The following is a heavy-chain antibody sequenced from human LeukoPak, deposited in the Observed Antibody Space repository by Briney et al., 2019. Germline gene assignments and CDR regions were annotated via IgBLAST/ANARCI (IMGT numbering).Heavy chain of an antibody. D-gene: IGHD3-10*01. Sequence: PSETLSLTCTVSGVSINSGTYYWGWIRQPPGKGLEWIVSLYFSGNTFINPSLKSRVTISGDTSKNQFSLKLTSVTAADTAVYYCASASRRGSIGGLDYWGQGMLVTVSS. CDR3: ASASRRGSIGGLDY. J-gene: IGHJ4*02. CDR2: LYFSGNT. V-gene: IGHV4-39*01. CDR1: GVSINSGTYY.